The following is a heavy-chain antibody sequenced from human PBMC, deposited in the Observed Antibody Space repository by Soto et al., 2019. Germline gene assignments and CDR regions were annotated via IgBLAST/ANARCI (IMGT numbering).Heavy chain of an antibody. CDR1: GFTFSNAW. CDR3: TTEVVATTIDY. J-gene: IGHJ4*02. D-gene: IGHD5-12*01. Sequence: GGSLRLSCAASGFTFSNAWMSWVRQAPGKGLEWVARIKSKTDGGTTDYAAPVKGRFTISRDDSKNTLYLQMNSLKTEDTAVYYCTTEVVATTIDYWGQGTLVTVSS. V-gene: IGHV3-15*01. CDR2: IKSKTDGGTT.